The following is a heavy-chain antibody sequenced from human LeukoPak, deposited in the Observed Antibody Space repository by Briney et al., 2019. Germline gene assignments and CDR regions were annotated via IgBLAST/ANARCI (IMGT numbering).Heavy chain of an antibody. D-gene: IGHD1-26*01. CDR2: INPDSGST. CDR1: GYTFTGYY. J-gene: IGHJ4*02. Sequence: ASVKVSCKASGYTFTGYYMHWVRQAPGQGLEWMGWINPDSGSTNYAQKFRGRVTMTTDTSISTAYMELSRLRSDDTAVYYCARGAAGATPIDYWGQGTLVTVSS. CDR3: ARGAAGATPIDY. V-gene: IGHV1-2*02.